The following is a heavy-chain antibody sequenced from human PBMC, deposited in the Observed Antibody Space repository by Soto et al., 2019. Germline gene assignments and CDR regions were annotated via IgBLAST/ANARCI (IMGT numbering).Heavy chain of an antibody. CDR1: GGSFSGYY. Sequence: PSETLSFTCAVYGGSFSGYYWSWIRQPPGKGLEWIGEINHSGSTNYNPSLKSRVTISVDTSKNQFSLKLSSVTADDTAVYYCTRGRGQEFDYWGQGTLVTVSS. CDR3: TRGRGQEFDY. CDR2: INHSGST. V-gene: IGHV4-34*01. J-gene: IGHJ4*02.